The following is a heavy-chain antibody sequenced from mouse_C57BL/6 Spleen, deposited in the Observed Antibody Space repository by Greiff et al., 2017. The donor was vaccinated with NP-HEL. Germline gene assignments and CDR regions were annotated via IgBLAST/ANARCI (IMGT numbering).Heavy chain of an antibody. Sequence: VQLQQSGAELVKPGASVKLSCTASGFNIKDYYMHWVKQRTEQGLEWIGRIDPDDGETKYAPKFQGKATITADTSSNTAYLQLSSLTSEVTADYYCASYGGSYAYAMGYWGQGTSVTVAS. CDR3: ASYGGSYAYAMGY. V-gene: IGHV14-2*01. D-gene: IGHD1-1*01. J-gene: IGHJ4*01. CDR2: IDPDDGET. CDR1: GFNIKDYY.